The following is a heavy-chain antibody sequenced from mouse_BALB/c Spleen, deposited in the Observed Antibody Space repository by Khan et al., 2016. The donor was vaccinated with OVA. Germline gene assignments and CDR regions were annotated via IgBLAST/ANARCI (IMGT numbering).Heavy chain of an antibody. Sequence: QVQLQQSGAELARPGASVKLSCKASGYTFTDYYINWVKQRTGQGLEWIGEIYPGSGNTYYHEKFKDKATLTADKSSTTAYMQLSSLTSEDSAVYFCARRNYFGYTFAYWGQGTLVTVSA. D-gene: IGHD1-2*01. CDR1: GYTFTDYY. V-gene: IGHV1-77*01. J-gene: IGHJ3*01. CDR2: IYPGSGNT. CDR3: ARRNYFGYTFAY.